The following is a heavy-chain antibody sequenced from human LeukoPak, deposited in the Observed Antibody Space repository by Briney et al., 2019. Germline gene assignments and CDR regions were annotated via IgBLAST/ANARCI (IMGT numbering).Heavy chain of an antibody. CDR2: ISGSGGRT. CDR1: GFTFSSYA. V-gene: IGHV3-23*01. CDR3: AKDISSRSFDI. Sequence: PGKSLRLSCAASGFTFSSYAMSWVRQAPGKGLEWVSAISGSGGRTNYTDSMRGRFTISRDNSNNTLYLQMNSLRAEDTAVYYCAKDISSRSFDIWGQGTMVTVSS. J-gene: IGHJ3*02.